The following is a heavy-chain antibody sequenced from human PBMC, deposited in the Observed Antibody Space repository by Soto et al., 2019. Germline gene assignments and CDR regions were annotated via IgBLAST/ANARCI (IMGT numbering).Heavy chain of an antibody. CDR1: GYSFAGYW. CDR3: ARQIYDSDTGPNFQYYFDS. D-gene: IGHD3-22*01. V-gene: IGHV5-10-1*01. Sequence: GESLKISCKGSGYSFAGYWITWVRQKPGKGLEWMGRIDPSDSQTYYSSSFRGHVTISVTKSITTVFLQWSSLRASDTAMYYCARQIYDSDTGPNFQYYFDSWGQGTPVTVSS. CDR2: IDPSDSQT. J-gene: IGHJ4*02.